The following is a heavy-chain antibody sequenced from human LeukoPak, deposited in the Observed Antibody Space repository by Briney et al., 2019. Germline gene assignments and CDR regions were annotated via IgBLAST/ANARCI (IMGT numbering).Heavy chain of an antibody. CDR2: MSYDGSDN. J-gene: IGHJ4*02. V-gene: IGHV3-30*01. CDR1: GFTFSSYT. D-gene: IGHD5-24*01. Sequence: AGRSLRLSCAASGFTFSSYTMHWVRQAPGKGLEWVAVMSYDGSDNYYADSVKGRFTISRDNSRTTVYLQMNSLRAEDTAVYYCARGSRWLQLGPFDYWGQGTLVTVSS. CDR3: ARGSRWLQLGPFDY.